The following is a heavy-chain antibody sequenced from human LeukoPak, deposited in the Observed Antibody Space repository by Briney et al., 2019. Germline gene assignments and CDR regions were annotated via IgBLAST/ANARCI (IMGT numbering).Heavy chain of an antibody. CDR1: GGSIRSGAYY. Sequence: IPSETLSLTCTVSGGSIRSGAYYWSWIRQLPGKGLEWIGYIYYSGNTYYNPSLKSRVTISIDTSKNQFSLKLSSVTAADTAAYYCARSDSSGYSRDTFDIWGQGTMVTVSS. J-gene: IGHJ3*02. CDR3: ARSDSSGYSRDTFDI. CDR2: IYYSGNT. D-gene: IGHD3-22*01. V-gene: IGHV4-31*03.